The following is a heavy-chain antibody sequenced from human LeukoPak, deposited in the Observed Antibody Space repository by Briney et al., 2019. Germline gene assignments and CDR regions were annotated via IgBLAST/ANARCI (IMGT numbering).Heavy chain of an antibody. J-gene: IGHJ4*02. D-gene: IGHD3-10*01. CDR3: ARLGPRITMVRGRFDY. CDR1: GYNFNKHW. CDR2: IYPGDSDA. Sequence: GESLKISCTGSGYNFNKHWIGWVRQMPGKGLEWMGIIYPGDSDARYSPSFQGQVTISADKSISTAYLQWSSLKASDTAMYYCARLGPRITMVRGRFDYWGQGTLVTVSS. V-gene: IGHV5-51*01.